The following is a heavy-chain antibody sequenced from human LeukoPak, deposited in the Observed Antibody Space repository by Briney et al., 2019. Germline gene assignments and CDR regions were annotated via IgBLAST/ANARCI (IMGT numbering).Heavy chain of an antibody. J-gene: IGHJ4*02. CDR2: INQDASEI. V-gene: IGHV3-7*01. Sequence: PGGSLRLSCAASGFTFSTYWMNWYRQPPGKGLEWVGNINQDASEINCVDSVRGRFTISRDNAKNSLHLQMYSLRAEDTAVYYCATDRDNSDWQKRFDSWGQGTLVTVSS. CDR1: GFTFSTYW. CDR3: ATDRDNSDWQKRFDS. D-gene: IGHD2-21*02.